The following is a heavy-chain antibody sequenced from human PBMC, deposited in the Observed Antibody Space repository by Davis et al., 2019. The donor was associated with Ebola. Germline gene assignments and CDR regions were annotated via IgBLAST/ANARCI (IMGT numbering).Heavy chain of an antibody. J-gene: IGHJ6*02. Sequence: ASVKVSCKASGYTFTSYAMHWVRQAPGQRLEWMGWINAGNGNTKYSQKLQGRVTMTTDTSTSTAYMELSSLRSEDTAVYYCARRRVLEWLYYYYGMDVWGQGTTVTVSS. CDR3: ARRRVLEWLYYYYGMDV. V-gene: IGHV1-3*01. CDR2: INAGNGNT. D-gene: IGHD3-3*01. CDR1: GYTFTSYA.